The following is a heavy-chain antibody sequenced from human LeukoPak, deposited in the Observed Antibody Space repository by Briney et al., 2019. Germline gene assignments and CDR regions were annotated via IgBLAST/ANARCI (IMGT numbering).Heavy chain of an antibody. CDR3: ATEYGDYGLVSGY. CDR2: ISGSGGST. Sequence: GGSLRLSCAASGFTFSSYAMSWVRQTPGKGLEWVSAISGSGGSTYYADSVKGRFTISRDNSKNTLYLQMNSLRAEDTAVYYCATEYGDYGLVSGYWGQGTLVTVSS. CDR1: GFTFSSYA. V-gene: IGHV3-23*01. D-gene: IGHD4-17*01. J-gene: IGHJ4*02.